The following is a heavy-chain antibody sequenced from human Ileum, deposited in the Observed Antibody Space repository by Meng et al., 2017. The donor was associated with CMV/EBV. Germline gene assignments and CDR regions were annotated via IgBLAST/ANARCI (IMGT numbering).Heavy chain of an antibody. J-gene: IGHJ4*02. CDR2: FIPMLGTA. CDR1: GDTFKFYA. V-gene: IGHV1-69*05. Sequence: SCKAFGDTFKFYAISWVRQAPGQELEWMGTFIPMLGTANYEQKFQGRVTITTDKSTTTGYMEMSSLRSEDTAVYYCARDIVGGSYFDYWGQGTLVTVSS. CDR3: ARDIVGGSYFDY. D-gene: IGHD1-26*01.